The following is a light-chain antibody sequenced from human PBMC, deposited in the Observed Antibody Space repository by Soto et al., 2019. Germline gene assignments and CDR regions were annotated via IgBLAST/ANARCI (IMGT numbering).Light chain of an antibody. J-gene: IGLJ3*02. V-gene: IGLV2-23*02. Sequence: QSALTQPASVSGSPRQSISISCTGTRSDIGSYNSIAWYQQHPGKAPIVMIFGVTKRPSGISNRFCGSKSGTIASLTISGLQAEDETDYYGFSYACSRTRVFGGGTKLTLL. CDR3: FSYACSRTRV. CDR1: RSDIGSYNS. CDR2: GVT.